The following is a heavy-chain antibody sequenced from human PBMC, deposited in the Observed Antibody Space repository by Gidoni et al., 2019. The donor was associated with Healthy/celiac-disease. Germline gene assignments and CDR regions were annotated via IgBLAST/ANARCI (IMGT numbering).Heavy chain of an antibody. J-gene: IGHJ4*02. CDR3: ARSDLPVRYCSGGSCYLGY. CDR2: IDPSDSYT. CDR1: GYSFTSYW. Sequence: EVQLVQSGAEVKQPGESLRISCKGSGYSFTSYWISWVRQMPGKGLEWIGRIDPSDSYTNYSPSFQGHVTISADKSISTAYLQWSSLKASDTAMYYCARSDLPVRYCSGGSCYLGYWGQGTLVTVSS. V-gene: IGHV5-10-1*03. D-gene: IGHD2-15*01.